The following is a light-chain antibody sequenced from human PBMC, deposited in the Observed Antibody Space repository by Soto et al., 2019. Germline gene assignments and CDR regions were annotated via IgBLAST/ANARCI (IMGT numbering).Light chain of an antibody. CDR3: QQYGSSPIT. CDR1: QSVNNSY. Sequence: EIVLTQSPGTLCLSPGERATLSCRTSQSVNNSYLAWYQQKPGQAPRLLIYAASSWATGIPDRFSGSGSGTDFTLTISRLEPEDFAVYYCQQYGSSPITFGHGTKLEIK. J-gene: IGKJ2*01. V-gene: IGKV3-20*01. CDR2: AAS.